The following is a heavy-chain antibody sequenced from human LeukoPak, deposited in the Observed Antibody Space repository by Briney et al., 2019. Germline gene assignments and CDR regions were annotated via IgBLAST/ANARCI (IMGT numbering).Heavy chain of an antibody. D-gene: IGHD6-13*01. Sequence: PGGSLRLSCAVSGFIVNTYYMSWVRQAPGKGLEWVSIIYSDGSTYYADSVKGRFTISRDNSKNTLYLQMNSLRAEDTAVYYCAKDAIAAAEGYWGQGTLVTVSS. CDR3: AKDAIAAAEGY. J-gene: IGHJ4*02. CDR2: IYSDGST. CDR1: GFIVNTYY. V-gene: IGHV3-66*02.